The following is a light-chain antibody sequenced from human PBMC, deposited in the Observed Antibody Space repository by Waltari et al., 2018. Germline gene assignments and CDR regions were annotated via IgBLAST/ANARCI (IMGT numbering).Light chain of an antibody. CDR2: STN. CDR3: LLYYGGARV. V-gene: IGLV7-43*01. J-gene: IGLJ3*02. CDR1: TGAVTSGFY. Sequence: QTVVTQEPSLTVSPGGTVPLTCASTTGAVTSGFYPNWFQQKPGQAPMPLIYSTNNKHSWTPARCSGSLLGGKAALTVSGVQPEDEAEYYCLLYYGGARVFGGGTKLTVL.